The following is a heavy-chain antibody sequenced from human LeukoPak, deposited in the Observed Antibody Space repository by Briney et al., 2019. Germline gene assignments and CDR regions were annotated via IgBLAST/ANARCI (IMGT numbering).Heavy chain of an antibody. CDR2: IYHSGST. CDR3: ARALGYCSGGSCYSDVVDI. J-gene: IGHJ3*02. D-gene: IGHD2-15*01. V-gene: IGHV4-30-4*08. CDR1: GGSISSGDYY. Sequence: PSQTLSLTCTVSGGSISSGDYYWSWIRQPPGKGLEWIGYIYHSGSTNYNPSLKSRVTISVDTSKNQFSLKLSSVTAADTAVYYRARALGYCSGGSCYSDVVDIWGQGTMVTVSS.